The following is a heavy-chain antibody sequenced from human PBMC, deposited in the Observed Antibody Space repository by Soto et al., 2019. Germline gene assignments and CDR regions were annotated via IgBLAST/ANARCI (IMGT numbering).Heavy chain of an antibody. D-gene: IGHD6-13*01. CDR3: ARDRDSGTWYSIDP. J-gene: IGHJ5*02. CDR1: GFSVSSNY. Sequence: TGGSLRLSCAASGFSVSSNYMTWVRQAPGKGLEWVSVIYTGGSTYYADSVKGRFTISRDNSKNMLYLQMNSLTAEDTAVYYCARDRDSGTWYSIDPWGQGT. V-gene: IGHV3-53*01. CDR2: IYTGGST.